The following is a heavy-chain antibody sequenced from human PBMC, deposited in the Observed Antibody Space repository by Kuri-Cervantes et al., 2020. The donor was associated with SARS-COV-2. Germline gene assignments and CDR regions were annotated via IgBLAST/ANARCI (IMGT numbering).Heavy chain of an antibody. CDR2: ISGSGGST. J-gene: IGHJ4*02. CDR3: AKSRWQQLSWLDY. Sequence: GGSLRLSCAASGFTFSSYAMSWVRQAPGKGLEWVSAISGSGGSTYYADSVKGRLTISRDNSKNTLYLQMNSLRAEDTAVYYCAKSRWQQLSWLDYWGQGTLVTVSS. D-gene: IGHD6-13*01. CDR1: GFTFSSYA. V-gene: IGHV3-23*01.